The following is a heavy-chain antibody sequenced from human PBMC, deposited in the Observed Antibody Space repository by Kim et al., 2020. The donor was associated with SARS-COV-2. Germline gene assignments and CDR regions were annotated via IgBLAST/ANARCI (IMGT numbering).Heavy chain of an antibody. V-gene: IGHV3-15*01. D-gene: IGHD2-2*01. Sequence: PVKGRFTISRDDSKNTLYLQMNSLKTEDTAVYYCTTVGTLYCSSTSCYPDYWGQGTLVTVSS. CDR3: TTVGTLYCSSTSCYPDY. J-gene: IGHJ4*02.